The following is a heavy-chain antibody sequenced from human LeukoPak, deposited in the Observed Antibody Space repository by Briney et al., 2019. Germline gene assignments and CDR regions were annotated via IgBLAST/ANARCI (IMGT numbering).Heavy chain of an antibody. Sequence: SVKVSCKASGGTFSSYAISWVRQAPGQGLEWMGGIIPIFGTANYAQKFQGRVTITADESTSTAYMKLSSLRSEDTAVYYCAVYYYDSSGAYYYGMDVWGQGTTVTVSS. CDR2: IIPIFGTA. CDR3: AVYYYDSSGAYYYGMDV. J-gene: IGHJ6*02. D-gene: IGHD3-22*01. V-gene: IGHV1-69*13. CDR1: GGTFSSYA.